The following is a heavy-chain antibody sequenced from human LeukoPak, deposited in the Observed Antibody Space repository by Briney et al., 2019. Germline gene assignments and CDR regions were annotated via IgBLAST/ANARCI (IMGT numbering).Heavy chain of an antibody. D-gene: IGHD1-26*01. CDR2: INSDGSST. V-gene: IGHV3-74*01. J-gene: IGHJ4*02. CDR1: GFTFSSYW. CDR3: IVGIDY. Sequence: GGSLRLSCAASGFTFSSYWMHWVRQAPGEGLVWVSHINSDGSSTSYADSVKGRFTISRDNAKNTLYLQMNSLRAEDTAVYYCIVGIDYWGQGTLVTVSS.